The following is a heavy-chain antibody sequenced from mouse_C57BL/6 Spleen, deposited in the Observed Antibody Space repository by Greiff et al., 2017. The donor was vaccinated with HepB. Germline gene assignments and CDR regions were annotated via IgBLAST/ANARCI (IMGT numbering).Heavy chain of an antibody. CDR2: SSNKANDYTT. J-gene: IGHJ4*01. CDR1: GFTFSDFY. Sequence: EVQLVQSGAGLVQPGRSLRLSCATSGFTFSDFYMEWVRQAPGQGLEWIAASSNKANDYTTEYSVSVKGRFIVSRDTSQSILYLQMIALRAEDTAIYYCARGDWEDYAMDYWGQGTSVTVSS. D-gene: IGHD4-1*01. V-gene: IGHV7-1*01. CDR3: ARGDWEDYAMDY.